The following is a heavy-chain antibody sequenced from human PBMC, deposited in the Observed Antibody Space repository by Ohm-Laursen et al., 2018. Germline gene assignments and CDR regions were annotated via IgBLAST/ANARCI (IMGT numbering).Heavy chain of an antibody. J-gene: IGHJ3*02. CDR2: INHSGST. CDR3: ARHSDRYCSGGSCYPDDAFDI. CDR1: GGSFSGYY. D-gene: IGHD2-15*01. V-gene: IGHV4-34*01. Sequence: TLSLTCAVYGGSFSGYYWNWVRQPPGKGPEWIGEINHSGSTNYNPSLKSRVTISVDTSKNLFTLKLSSVTAADTVVYYCARHSDRYCSGGSCYPDDAFDIWGQGTLVTVSS.